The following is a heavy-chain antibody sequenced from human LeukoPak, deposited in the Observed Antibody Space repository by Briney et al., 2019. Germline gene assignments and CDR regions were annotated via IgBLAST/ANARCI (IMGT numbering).Heavy chain of an antibody. CDR3: ARVSVGALTDY. D-gene: IGHD1-26*01. V-gene: IGHV3-21*01. J-gene: IGHJ4*02. Sequence: PGGSLRLSCAASGFTFSSYSMNWVRQAPGKGLEWVSSISSSSSYTYYADSVKGRFTISRDNAKNSLYLQMNSLRAEDTAVYYCARVSVGALTDYWGQGTLVTVSS. CDR2: ISSSSSYT. CDR1: GFTFSSYS.